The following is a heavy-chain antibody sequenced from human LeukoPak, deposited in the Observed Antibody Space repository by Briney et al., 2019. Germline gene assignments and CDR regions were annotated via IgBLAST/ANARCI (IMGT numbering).Heavy chain of an antibody. Sequence: GASVKVSCKASGGTFSSYAISWVRQAPGQGLEWMGRIIPILGIASYAQKCQGRVTITADKSTSTAHMELSSLRSEDTAVYYCARDQGLTAPPPYGLDVWGQGTTVIVSS. CDR2: IIPILGIA. J-gene: IGHJ6*02. CDR1: GGTFSSYA. V-gene: IGHV1-69*04. D-gene: IGHD5-18*01. CDR3: ARDQGLTAPPPYGLDV.